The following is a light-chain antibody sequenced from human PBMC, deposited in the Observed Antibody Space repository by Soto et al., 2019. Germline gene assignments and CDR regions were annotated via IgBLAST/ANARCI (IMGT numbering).Light chain of an antibody. CDR1: QSVSSSY. CDR2: GAS. CDR3: QQYVSSPPYT. Sequence: EIVLTQSPGTLSLSPGERATLSCRASQSVSSSYLAWYQQKPGQAPRLLIYGASSRATGIPDRFSGSGSGTDFTLTISRLEPEDFAVYYCQQYVSSPPYTFGQGTKPEIK. J-gene: IGKJ2*01. V-gene: IGKV3-20*01.